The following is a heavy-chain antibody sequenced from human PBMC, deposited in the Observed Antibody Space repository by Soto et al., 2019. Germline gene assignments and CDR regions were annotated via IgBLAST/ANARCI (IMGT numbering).Heavy chain of an antibody. CDR2: ITSTSSYM. V-gene: IGHV3-21*01. J-gene: IGHJ5*02. CDR3: AREVRRGWFDP. CDR1: GFTFSTYT. Sequence: GWSLRLSCAASGFTFSTYTMNWVRQAPGKGLEWVASITSTSSYMYYADSVKGRFTIYRDNAKNSLFLQMNSLRAEDTALYYCAREVRRGWFDPWGQGTLVTVSS.